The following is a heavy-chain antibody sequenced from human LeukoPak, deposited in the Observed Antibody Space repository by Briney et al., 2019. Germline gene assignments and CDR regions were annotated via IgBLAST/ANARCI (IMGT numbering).Heavy chain of an antibody. V-gene: IGHV3-9*01. CDR3: AKAFSSTWYWYFDL. Sequence: PGGSLRLSCAASGFSFDDYAMHWVRQAPGKGLEWVSGITWNSGDIDYADSVKGRFIISRDNAKNSLFLQMNSLRPEDTALYYCAKAFSSTWYWYFDLWGRGTLVTVSS. CDR2: ITWNSGDI. J-gene: IGHJ2*01. CDR1: GFSFDDYA. D-gene: IGHD6-13*01.